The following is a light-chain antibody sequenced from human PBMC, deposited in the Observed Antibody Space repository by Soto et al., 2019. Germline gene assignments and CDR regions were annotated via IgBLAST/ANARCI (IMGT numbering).Light chain of an antibody. Sequence: IQMTQSPSTLSASVGDRVTITCRASQSISSWLAWYQQKPGKAPKLLIYKASSLESGVPSRFSGSGSGTEFTLTISSLQPDDFATYDCQQYNSYRTFGQGTKVDIK. J-gene: IGKJ1*01. CDR3: QQYNSYRT. V-gene: IGKV1-5*03. CDR1: QSISSW. CDR2: KAS.